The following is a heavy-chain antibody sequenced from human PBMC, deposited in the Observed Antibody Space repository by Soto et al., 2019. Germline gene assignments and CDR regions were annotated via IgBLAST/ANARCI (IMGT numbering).Heavy chain of an antibody. CDR3: ARGYHYYDSSGYDKWDAFDI. D-gene: IGHD3-22*01. CDR1: GFTFSSYS. V-gene: IGHV3-21*01. Sequence: EVQLVESGGGLVKPGGSLRLSCAASGFTFSSYSMNWVRQAPGKGLEWVSSISSSSSYIDYADSVKGRFTISRDNAKNSLYLQMNGLRAEDTAVYYCARGYHYYDSSGYDKWDAFDIWGQGTMVTVSS. CDR2: ISSSSSYI. J-gene: IGHJ3*02.